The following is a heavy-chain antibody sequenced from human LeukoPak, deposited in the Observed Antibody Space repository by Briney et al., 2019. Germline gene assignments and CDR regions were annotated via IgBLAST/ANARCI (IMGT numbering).Heavy chain of an antibody. J-gene: IGHJ4*02. CDR3: TTANIVVVVAALREVRDY. V-gene: IGHV3-15*01. D-gene: IGHD2-15*01. Sequence: GGSLRLSCAASGYTFSNAWMSWVRQAPGKGLEWVGRIKSKTDGGTTDYAAPVKGRFTISRNDSKNTLYLQMNSLKTEDTAVYYCTTANIVVVVAALREVRDYCGQGTLVTVSS. CDR2: IKSKTDGGTT. CDR1: GYTFSNAW.